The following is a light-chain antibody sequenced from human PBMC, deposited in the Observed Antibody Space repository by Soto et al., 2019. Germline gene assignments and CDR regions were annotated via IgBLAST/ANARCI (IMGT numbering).Light chain of an antibody. J-gene: IGKJ2*01. Sequence: EIVLTQSPGTLSLSPGERATLSCRTSQSISSSYLAWYQQIPGQAPRLLIYGASNRATGIPGRFSGSGSGTDFTLTVSRLEPEDFAVYYCQQYVTAPFAFGQGTKFEIK. V-gene: IGKV3-20*01. CDR1: QSISSSY. CDR3: QQYVTAPFA. CDR2: GAS.